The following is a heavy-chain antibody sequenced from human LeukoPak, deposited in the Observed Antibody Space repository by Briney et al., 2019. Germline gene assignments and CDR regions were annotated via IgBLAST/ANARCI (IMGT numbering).Heavy chain of an antibody. Sequence: SETLSLTCAVYGGSFSAYYWSWIRQPPGKGLEWIGEINHSGSTNYNPSLKSRVTISVDTSKNQFSLKLSSVTAADTAVYYCARTRLHRWFDPWGQGTLVTVSS. V-gene: IGHV4-34*01. CDR2: INHSGST. CDR3: ARTRLHRWFDP. J-gene: IGHJ5*02. D-gene: IGHD3-16*01. CDR1: GGSFSAYY.